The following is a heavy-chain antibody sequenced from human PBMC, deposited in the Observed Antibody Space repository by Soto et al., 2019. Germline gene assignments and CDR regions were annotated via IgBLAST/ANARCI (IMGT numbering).Heavy chain of an antibody. Sequence: QVQLVESGGGVVQPGRSLRLSCAASGFTFSSYGMHWVRQAPGKGLEWVAVISYVGSNKYYADSVKGRFTISRDNSKNTLHLQMNSLRAEDTAVYYCAKDVDMRELNDAFDIWGQGTMVTVSS. CDR3: AKDVDMRELNDAFDI. D-gene: IGHD1-7*01. CDR2: ISYVGSNK. CDR1: GFTFSSYG. J-gene: IGHJ3*02. V-gene: IGHV3-30*18.